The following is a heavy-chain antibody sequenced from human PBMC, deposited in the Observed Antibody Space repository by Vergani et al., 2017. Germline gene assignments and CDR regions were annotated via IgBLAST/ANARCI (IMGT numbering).Heavy chain of an antibody. V-gene: IGHV4-30-4*01. CDR3: ARASLRALVGYYYYMDV. CDR2: IFPSGNS. D-gene: IGHD3-16*02. Sequence: QVQLQESGPGLVKSSETLSLTCSVSGDSISSGVYYWNWIRQHPGKGPEWIGYIFPSGNSDYNPSLKNRVSISLDKSKNQFSLWVNSVTAADTAVYFCARASLRALVGYYYYMDVWGKGKTVVVSS. J-gene: IGHJ6*03. CDR1: GDSISSGVYY.